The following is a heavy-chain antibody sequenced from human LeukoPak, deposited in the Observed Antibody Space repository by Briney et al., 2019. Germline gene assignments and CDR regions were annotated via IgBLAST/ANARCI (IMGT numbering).Heavy chain of an antibody. CDR1: GFTFNIYE. CDR2: ISSSGNTK. Sequence: PGGSLRLSCVASGFTFNIYEMNWVRQAPGKGLEWVSYISSSGNTKYYAGSVKGRFTISRDNAKNSVYLQMNRLRAEDTAVYYCARERQTYDILTGFWQDGAFDVWGQGTTVTVSS. CDR3: ARERQTYDILTGFWQDGAFDV. J-gene: IGHJ3*01. V-gene: IGHV3-48*03. D-gene: IGHD3-9*01.